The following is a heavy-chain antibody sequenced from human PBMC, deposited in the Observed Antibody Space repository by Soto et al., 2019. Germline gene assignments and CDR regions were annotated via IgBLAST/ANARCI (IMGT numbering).Heavy chain of an antibody. CDR2: ISKGGSNL. V-gene: IGHV3-30-3*01. J-gene: IGHJ4*02. D-gene: IGHD6-19*01. CDR3: AREVEYTSAFGISSSFDY. CDR1: GFTLSSYA. Sequence: PGGSLRLSCAASGFTLSSYAIHWVRQAPGKGLEWVTVISKGGSNLYFADSVEGRFTISRDNSKNTLYLQMNSLRSEDTAVYYCAREVEYTSAFGISSSFDYWGQGTLVTVSS.